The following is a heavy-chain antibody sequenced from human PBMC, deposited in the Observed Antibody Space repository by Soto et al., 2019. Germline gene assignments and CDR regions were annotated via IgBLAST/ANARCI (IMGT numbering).Heavy chain of an antibody. CDR3: NTPGFYCSGGSCYSGDY. V-gene: IGHV3-15*01. CDR1: GFTFSNAW. CDR2: IKSKTDGGTT. D-gene: IGHD2-15*01. Sequence: EVQLVESGGGLVKPGGSLRLSCAASGFTFSNAWMSWVRQAPGKGLEWVGRIKSKTDGGTTDYAAPVKGRFTISRDDSKTTLYLQMNSLKTEDTAVYYCNTPGFYCSGGSCYSGDYWGQGTLVTVCS. J-gene: IGHJ4*02.